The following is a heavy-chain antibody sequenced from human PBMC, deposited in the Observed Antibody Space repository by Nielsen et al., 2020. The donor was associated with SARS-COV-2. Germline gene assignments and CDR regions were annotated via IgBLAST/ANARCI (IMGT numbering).Heavy chain of an antibody. CDR3: ARARGGYDFDY. V-gene: IGHV3-7*05. CDR2: IKQDGNEK. Sequence: GESLKISCAASGFTFGDYAMSWVRQAPGKGLEWVASIKQDGNEKNYVDSVKGRFTIFRDNANNSLYLQIDSLRAEDTAIYYCARARGGYDFDYWGQGTLVTVSS. D-gene: IGHD3-16*01. CDR1: GFTFGDYA. J-gene: IGHJ4*02.